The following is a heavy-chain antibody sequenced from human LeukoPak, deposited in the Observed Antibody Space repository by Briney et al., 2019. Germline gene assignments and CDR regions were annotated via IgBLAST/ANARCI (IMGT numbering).Heavy chain of an antibody. Sequence: GGSLRLSCAASGFTFTTYWMTWVRQASGKGLEWVANINQDGTEKYCVDSVKGRFIISRDNSKNTLYLQMNSLRAEDTAVYYCAKDTVRVTTIRRVPHYMDVWGKGTTVTISS. CDR3: AKDTVRVTTIRRVPHYMDV. V-gene: IGHV3-7*01. CDR2: INQDGTEK. D-gene: IGHD5-12*01. CDR1: GFTFTTYW. J-gene: IGHJ6*03.